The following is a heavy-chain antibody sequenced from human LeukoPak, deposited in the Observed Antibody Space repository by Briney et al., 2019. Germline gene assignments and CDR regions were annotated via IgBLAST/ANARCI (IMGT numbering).Heavy chain of an antibody. CDR2: ISTYKGTT. CDR1: VYTFTTYG. Sequence: GASVKVSCKAIVYTFTTYGIAWVRQAPGQGLEWMGWISTYKGTTNYTQKFQGRVAMTTDTSTSTAYMELRSLRSDDTAVYYCARYSSSWYHYMDVWGKGTTVTVSS. V-gene: IGHV1-18*04. J-gene: IGHJ6*03. D-gene: IGHD6-13*01. CDR3: ARYSSSWYHYMDV.